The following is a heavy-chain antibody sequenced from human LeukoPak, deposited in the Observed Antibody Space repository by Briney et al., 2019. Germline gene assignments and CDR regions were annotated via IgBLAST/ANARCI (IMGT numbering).Heavy chain of an antibody. D-gene: IGHD6-19*01. V-gene: IGHV4-59*01. CDR3: ARVLGGGWSNFDY. Sequence: PSETLSLTCTVSGGSISSYYWSWIRRPPGKGLEWIGYIYYSGSTNYNPSLKSRVTISVDTSKNQFSLKLSSVTAADTAVYYCARVLGGGWSNFDYWGQGTLVTVSS. CDR2: IYYSGST. J-gene: IGHJ4*02. CDR1: GGSISSYY.